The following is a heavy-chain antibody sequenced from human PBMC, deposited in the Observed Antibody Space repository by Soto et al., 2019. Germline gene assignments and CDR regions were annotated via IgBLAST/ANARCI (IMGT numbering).Heavy chain of an antibody. J-gene: IGHJ5*02. CDR3: VRGGGGGLFDP. V-gene: IGHV3-11*06. Sequence: WGSLRLSCAGSGFTFGDSYMSWIRQAPGKGLEWLSYISPGSRYPAYADSVKGRFTISRDNASRSLFLQMTSLTAEDTAMYYCVRGGGGGLFDPWGQGTMVTVSS. CDR2: ISPGSRYP. D-gene: IGHD2-15*01. CDR1: GFTFGDSY.